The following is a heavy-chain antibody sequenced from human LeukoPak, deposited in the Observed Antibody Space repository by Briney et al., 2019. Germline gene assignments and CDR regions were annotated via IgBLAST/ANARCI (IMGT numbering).Heavy chain of an antibody. CDR1: GGSINSYF. Sequence: SETLSLTCTVSGGSINSYFWSWIRQPPGKGLEWIGYIYYSDNTNYNPSLKSRVTISVETSKNQFSLKLTPVTAADTAVYYCARGVNYDSGSYYDYWGQGTLVTVSS. CDR2: IYYSDNT. J-gene: IGHJ4*02. D-gene: IGHD3-10*01. V-gene: IGHV4-59*01. CDR3: ARGVNYDSGSYYDY.